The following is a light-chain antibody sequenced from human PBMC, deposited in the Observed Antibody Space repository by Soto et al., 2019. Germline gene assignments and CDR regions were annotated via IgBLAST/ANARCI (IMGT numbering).Light chain of an antibody. Sequence: DIQLTQSPSFLSASVGDRVTITCRASQGISSYLAWYQQKPGKAPKLLIYAASTLQSGVPSRFSGSGSGTEFTLTISSLQPEDFATYYCQQSYSTTWTFGQGTRLEI. CDR3: QQSYSTTWT. CDR1: QGISSY. CDR2: AAS. J-gene: IGKJ5*01. V-gene: IGKV1-9*01.